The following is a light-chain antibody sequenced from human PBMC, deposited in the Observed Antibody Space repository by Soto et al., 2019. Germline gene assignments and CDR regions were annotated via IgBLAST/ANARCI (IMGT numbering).Light chain of an antibody. CDR3: SSYTRSTTVI. J-gene: IGLJ2*01. Sequence: QSALTQPASVSGSPGQSITLSCTGTSSDVGVYNYVSWYQQHPGKAPKLMIFDVSNRPSGVSNRFSGSKSANTASLTISWLQAEDEADYYCSSYTRSTTVIFGGGTKLTVL. CDR2: DVS. CDR1: SSDVGVYNY. V-gene: IGLV2-14*01.